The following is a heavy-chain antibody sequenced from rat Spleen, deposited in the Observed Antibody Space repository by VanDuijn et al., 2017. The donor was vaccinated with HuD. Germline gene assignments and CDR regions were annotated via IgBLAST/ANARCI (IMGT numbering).Heavy chain of an antibody. Sequence: EVQLVESGGGLVQPGRSLKLSCAASGFTFSNYYMAWVRQAPTKGLEWVAYISTGGVNTYYRDSVKGRFTISRDNAKSTLYLQMDSLRSEDTATYYCARRGIGTTMSVMDAWGQGASVTVSS. CDR2: ISTGGVNT. D-gene: IGHD1-5*01. J-gene: IGHJ4*01. V-gene: IGHV5-25*01. CDR1: GFTFSNYY. CDR3: ARRGIGTTMSVMDA.